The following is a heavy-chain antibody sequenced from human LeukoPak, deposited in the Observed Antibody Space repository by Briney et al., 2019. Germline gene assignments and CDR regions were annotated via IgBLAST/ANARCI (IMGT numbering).Heavy chain of an antibody. Sequence: GESLKISCKGSGYSFTSYWIGWVRQMPGKGLEWMGIIYPGDSDTRYSPSFQGQVTISADKSIRTAYLQWSSLKAPHTAMYFLAAQGLRLGGGGDFVYWRQGTLVTVSS. V-gene: IGHV5-51*01. CDR3: AAQGLRLGGGGDFVY. D-gene: IGHD5-12*01. CDR2: IYPGDSDT. J-gene: IGHJ4*02. CDR1: GYSFTSYW.